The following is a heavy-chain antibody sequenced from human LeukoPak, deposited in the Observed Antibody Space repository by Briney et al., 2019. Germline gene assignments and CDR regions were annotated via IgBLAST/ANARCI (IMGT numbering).Heavy chain of an antibody. CDR1: GFTFGDYA. V-gene: IGHV3-49*04. CDR3: TRGVGIFDY. Sequence: GGSLRLSCTASGFTFGDYAMSWVRQAPGKGLEWVGFIRGKAYGGTTEYAASVKGRFTISRDDSKSIAYLQMNSLKTEDTAVYYCTRGVGIFDYWGQGTLVTVSS. J-gene: IGHJ4*02. CDR2: IRGKAYGGTT. D-gene: IGHD1-26*01.